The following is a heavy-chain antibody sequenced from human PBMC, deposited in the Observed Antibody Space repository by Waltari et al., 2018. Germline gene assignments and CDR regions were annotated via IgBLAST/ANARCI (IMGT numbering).Heavy chain of an antibody. Sequence: QIQLIQSGAEVKEPGASVKVPCKVSGGTFSRNAFSWVRQVPGQGLEWMGGILPLLGVKDYARRFQDRVMITADEVTKTAYMDLNSLTADDTAVYYCAKSPQLTTANWFDTWGQGMLVTVSS. J-gene: IGHJ5*02. CDR3: AKSPQLTTANWFDT. CDR2: ILPLLGVK. D-gene: IGHD6-13*01. CDR1: GGTFSRNA. V-gene: IGHV1-69*04.